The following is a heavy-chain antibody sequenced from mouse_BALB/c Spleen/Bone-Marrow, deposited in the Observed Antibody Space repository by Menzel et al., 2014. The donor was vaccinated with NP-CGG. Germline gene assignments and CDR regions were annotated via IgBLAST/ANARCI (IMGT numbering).Heavy chain of an antibody. J-gene: IGHJ4*01. V-gene: IGHV2-6-1*01. CDR3: ARNGNFFAMDS. CDR1: GFSLTRYG. CDR2: IWSDGST. D-gene: IGHD2-1*01. Sequence: VQLVESGPGLVAPSQSLSIPCTISGFSLTRYGVHWVRQPPGKGLEWLVVIWSDGSTTYNSALKSRLSITKDNSKSQVFLKMNSLQTDDTAMYYCARNGNFFAMDSWGQGTSVTVSS.